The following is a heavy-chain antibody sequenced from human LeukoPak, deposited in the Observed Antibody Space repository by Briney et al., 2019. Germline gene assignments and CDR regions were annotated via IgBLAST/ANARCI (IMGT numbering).Heavy chain of an antibody. CDR3: ARGSGSWPYLNDY. V-gene: IGHV1-18*01. CDR2: ISAYNGNT. Sequence: ASVKVSCKASGYTFTSYGISWVRQAPGQGLEWMGWISAYNGNTNYAQRLQDRVIMTTDTSTSTAHMELRSLRSEDTAVYYCARGSGSWPYLNDYWGQGTLVTVSS. J-gene: IGHJ4*02. D-gene: IGHD6-13*01. CDR1: GYTFTSYG.